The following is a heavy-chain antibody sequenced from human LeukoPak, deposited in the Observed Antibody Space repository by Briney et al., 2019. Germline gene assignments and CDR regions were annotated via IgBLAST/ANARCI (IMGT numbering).Heavy chain of an antibody. V-gene: IGHV4-34*01. CDR1: GGSFSGYY. Sequence: SATLSLTCAVYGGSFSGYYWSWIRQPPGKGLEWIGEINHSGSTNYNPSLKSRVTISVDTSKNQFSLKLSSVTAADTAVYYCARGPAGYYYDSSGLTYWGQGTLVIVSS. CDR3: ARGPAGYYYDSSGLTY. CDR2: INHSGST. J-gene: IGHJ4*02. D-gene: IGHD3-22*01.